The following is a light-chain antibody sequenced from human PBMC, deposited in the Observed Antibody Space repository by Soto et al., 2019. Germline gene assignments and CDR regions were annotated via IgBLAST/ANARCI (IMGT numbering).Light chain of an antibody. V-gene: IGKV1-13*02. CDR3: QQHDSYPLT. Sequence: DRVTITCRASHDISSALAWYQQKPGRAPKLLIYDASKLQSGVPSRFSGSGYGTEFTLTINSLQPDDFATYYCQQHDSYPLTFGGGTKVDI. CDR1: HDISSA. CDR2: DAS. J-gene: IGKJ4*01.